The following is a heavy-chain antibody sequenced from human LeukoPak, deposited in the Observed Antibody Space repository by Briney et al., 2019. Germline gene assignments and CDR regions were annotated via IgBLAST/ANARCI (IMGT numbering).Heavy chain of an antibody. J-gene: IGHJ4*02. V-gene: IGHV1-2*02. CDR1: GYTFTDAY. Sequence: ASVNVSCRASGYTFTDAYIHWVRQAPGQGPEYMGWISPSSGDTRYTQGFQDRVTMTRDTSISTAYMELSRLRSDDTALYYCARARDFDYWGQGTLVTVSS. CDR3: ARARDFDY. CDR2: ISPSSGDT.